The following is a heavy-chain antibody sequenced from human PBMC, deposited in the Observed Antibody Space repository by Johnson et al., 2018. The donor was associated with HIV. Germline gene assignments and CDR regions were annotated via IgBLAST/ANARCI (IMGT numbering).Heavy chain of an antibody. CDR2: INWNGGIT. CDR3: ARDRGPSVAAVVFDAFDI. V-gene: IGHV3-20*04. CDR1: GFTFDDYA. J-gene: IGHJ3*02. D-gene: IGHD6-13*01. Sequence: EVHLVESGGGVVRPGGSLRLSCAASGFTFDDYAMNWVRQAPGKGLEWVSGINWNGGITGYADSVKGRFTISRDNVRNSVYLQMNSLRAEDTAVYYCARDRGPSVAAVVFDAFDIWGQGTMVTVSS.